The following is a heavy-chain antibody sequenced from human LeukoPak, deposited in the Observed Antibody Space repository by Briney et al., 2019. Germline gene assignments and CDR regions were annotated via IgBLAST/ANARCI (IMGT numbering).Heavy chain of an antibody. CDR1: GFTFSSYA. J-gene: IGHJ4*02. V-gene: IGHV3-23*01. CDR3: AKDQSLSVVPHDY. Sequence: PGGSLRLSCAASGFTFSSYAMSWVRQAPGKGLEWDSAISGSGGSTYYADSVKGRFTISRDNSKNTLYLQMNSLRAEDTAVYYCAKDQSLSVVPHDYWGQGTLVTVSS. D-gene: IGHD2-2*01. CDR2: ISGSGGST.